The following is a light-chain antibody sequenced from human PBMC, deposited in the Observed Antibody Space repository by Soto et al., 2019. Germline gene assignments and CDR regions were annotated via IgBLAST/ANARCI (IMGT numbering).Light chain of an antibody. J-gene: IGLJ3*02. Sequence: QSVLTQPASVSGSPGQSITISCTGTGSDVGFSKFVSWHQQHPGKAPKLIIYEVSDRPSGVSNRFSGSKSGNTASLTISWLQAEDEADYYCSSYTSSTTWVFGGGTKLTVL. CDR1: GSDVGFSKF. CDR3: SSYTSSTTWV. CDR2: EVS. V-gene: IGLV2-14*01.